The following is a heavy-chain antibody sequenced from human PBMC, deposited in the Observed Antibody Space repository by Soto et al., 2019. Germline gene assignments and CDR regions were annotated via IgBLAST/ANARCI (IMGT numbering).Heavy chain of an antibody. CDR3: ARGGYSFAVDY. CDR2: INPNSGGT. V-gene: IGHV1-2*02. CDR1: GYTFTSYY. Sequence: QVQLVHSGAEVREPGASVRVSCKSSGYTFTSYYIHWVRQAPGQGLEWMGWINPNSGGTKYAQKFQGRVPMTRDTSIGTVSMELSSLRFDDTAVYYCARGGYSFAVDYWGQGTLVAVSS. J-gene: IGHJ4*02. D-gene: IGHD5-18*01.